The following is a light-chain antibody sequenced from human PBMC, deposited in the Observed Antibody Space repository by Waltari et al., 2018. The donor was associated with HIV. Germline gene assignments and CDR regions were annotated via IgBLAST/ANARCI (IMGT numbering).Light chain of an antibody. J-gene: IGLJ3*02. CDR2: SNN. V-gene: IGLV1-44*01. CDR3: AAWDDSLNGWV. CDR1: SSNIGSYT. Sequence: QSVLTQPPSASGTPGQRVTISCSGSSSNIGSYTVNWYQQLPGTAPKLLIYSNNQRPSGVPDRFSGSKSGTSASLATSGLQSEDEADYYCAAWDDSLNGWVFGGGTKLTVL.